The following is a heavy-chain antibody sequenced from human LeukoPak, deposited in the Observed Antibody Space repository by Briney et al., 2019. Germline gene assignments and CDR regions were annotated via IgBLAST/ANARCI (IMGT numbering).Heavy chain of an antibody. D-gene: IGHD6-6*01. J-gene: IGHJ4*02. CDR3: ARDLASQPAYLSIAACFDC. CDR1: GYTFTSYG. CDR2: ISAYNGNT. Sequence: ASVKVSCKASGYTFTSYGISWVRQAPGQGLEWMGWISAYNGNTNYAQKLQGRVTMTTDTSTSTAYMELRSLRSDDTAVYYYARDLASQPAYLSIAACFDCWGQGTLVTVSS. V-gene: IGHV1-18*01.